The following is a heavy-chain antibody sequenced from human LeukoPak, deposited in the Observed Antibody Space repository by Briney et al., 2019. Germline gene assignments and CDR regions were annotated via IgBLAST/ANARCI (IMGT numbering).Heavy chain of an antibody. J-gene: IGHJ4*02. CDR2: ISYDGSNK. V-gene: IGHV3-30-3*02. Sequence: QTGGSLRLSCAASGFTFSSYAMHWVRQAPGKGLEWVAVISYDGSNKYYADSVKGRFTISRDNSKNTLYLQMNSLRAEDTAVYYCAKWELYSGFYYIDYWGQGTLATVSS. CDR3: AKWELYSGFYYIDY. CDR1: GFTFSSYA. D-gene: IGHD1-26*01.